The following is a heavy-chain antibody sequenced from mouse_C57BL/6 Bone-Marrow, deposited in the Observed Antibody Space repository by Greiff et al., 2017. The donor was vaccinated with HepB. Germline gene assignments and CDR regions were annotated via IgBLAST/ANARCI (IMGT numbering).Heavy chain of an antibody. CDR1: GFNIKDDY. D-gene: IGHD2-2*01. V-gene: IGHV14-4*01. CDR3: TSMVTPYYAMDY. CDR2: IDPENGDT. Sequence: VQLKESGAELVRPGASVKLSCTASGFNIKDDYMHWVKQRPEQGLEWIGWIDPENGDTEYASKFQGKATITADTSSNTAYLQLSSLTSEDTAVYYCTSMVTPYYAMDYWGQGTSVTVSS. J-gene: IGHJ4*01.